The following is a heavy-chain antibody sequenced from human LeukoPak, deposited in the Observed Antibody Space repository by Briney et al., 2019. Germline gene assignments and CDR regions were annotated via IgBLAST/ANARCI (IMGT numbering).Heavy chain of an antibody. CDR2: ISSSSSYI. J-gene: IGHJ6*02. D-gene: IGHD3-3*01. CDR1: GFTFSSYS. V-gene: IGHV3-21*01. CDR3: ARDELRFLEWLFYCYYYGMDV. Sequence: GGSLRLSCAASGFTFSSYSMNWVRQAPGKGLEWVSSISSSSSYIYYADSVKGRFTISRDNAKNSLYLQMNSLRAEDTAVYYCARDELRFLEWLFYCYYYGMDVWGQGTTVTVSS.